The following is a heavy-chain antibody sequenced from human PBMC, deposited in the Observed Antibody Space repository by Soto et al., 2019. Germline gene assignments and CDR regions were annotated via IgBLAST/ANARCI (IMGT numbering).Heavy chain of an antibody. J-gene: IGHJ3*02. V-gene: IGHV1-69*13. CDR2: IIPIFGTA. D-gene: IGHD2-15*01. CDR3: ARPHCSGGSCYGTRVAFDI. Sequence: SVKVSCKASGGTFSSYAISWVRQAPGQGLEWMGGIIPIFGTANYAQKFQGRVTITADESTSTAYMELSSLRSEDTAVYYCARPHCSGGSCYGTRVAFDIWGQGTMVTVSS. CDR1: GGTFSSYA.